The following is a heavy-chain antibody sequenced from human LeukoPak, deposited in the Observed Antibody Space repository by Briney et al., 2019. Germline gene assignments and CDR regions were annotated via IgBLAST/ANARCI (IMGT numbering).Heavy chain of an antibody. J-gene: IGHJ3*02. CDR1: GGSISSSNW. D-gene: IGHD6-13*01. CDR3: ARPRGSSWYVDAFDI. Sequence: PSGTLSLTCAVSGGSISSSNWWSWVRQPPGKGLGWGGEIYHSGSTNYNPSLKSRVTISVDKSISIAYLQWSSLKASDTGMYYCARPRGSSWYVDAFDIWGQGTMVTVSS. CDR2: IYHSGST. V-gene: IGHV4-4*02.